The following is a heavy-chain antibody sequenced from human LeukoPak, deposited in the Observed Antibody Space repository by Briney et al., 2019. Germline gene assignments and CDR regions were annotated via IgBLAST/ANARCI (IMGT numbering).Heavy chain of an antibody. CDR2: INHSGST. D-gene: IGHD6-13*01. V-gene: IGHV4-34*01. J-gene: IGHJ5*02. CDR3: ARGRPGSSSWYRWFDP. Sequence: SETLSLTCTVSGGSISGYYWSWIRQPPGKGLEWIGEINHSGSTNYNPSLKSRVTISVDTSKNQFSLKLSSVTAADTAVYYCARGRPGSSSWYRWFDPWGQGTLVTVSS. CDR1: GGSISGYY.